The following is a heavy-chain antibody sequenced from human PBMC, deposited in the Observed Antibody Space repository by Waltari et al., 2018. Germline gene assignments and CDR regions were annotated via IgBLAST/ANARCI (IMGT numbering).Heavy chain of an antibody. V-gene: IGHV1-69*01. CDR3: ARGGEGHCGGDCYDY. Sequence: QVQLQSGAEVKKPGSSVKVSCKASGGPFSSYAISWVRQAPGQGLEWLGGIIPIFGTANYAQKFQGRVTITADESTSTAYMELSSLRSEDTAVYYCARGGEGHCGGDCYDYWGQGTLVTVSS. CDR2: IIPIFGTA. CDR1: GGPFSSYA. J-gene: IGHJ4*02. D-gene: IGHD2-21*01.